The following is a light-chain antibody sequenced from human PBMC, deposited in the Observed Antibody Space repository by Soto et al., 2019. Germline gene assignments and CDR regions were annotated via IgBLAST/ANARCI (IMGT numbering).Light chain of an antibody. J-gene: IGKJ1*01. Sequence: GDRVTITCRASQSISSWLAWYQQKPGKAPKLLIYDASSLESGVASRFSGSGSGTEFTLTISSLPPDDFATYYCQQYNSYSPTWTFGQGTKVQSK. CDR2: DAS. V-gene: IGKV1-5*01. CDR1: QSISSW. CDR3: QQYNSYSPTWT.